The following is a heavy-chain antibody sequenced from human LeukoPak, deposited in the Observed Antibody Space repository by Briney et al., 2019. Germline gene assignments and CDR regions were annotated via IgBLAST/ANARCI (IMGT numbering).Heavy chain of an antibody. V-gene: IGHV4-59*01. D-gene: IGHD3-10*01. Sequence: SETLSLTCTVSGGSISSYYWSWIRQPPGKGLEWIGYIYYSGSTNYNPSLKSRVTISVDTSKNQFSLKLSSVTAADTAVYYCARGSLLWFGELSPMFDYWSQGTLVTVSS. CDR2: IYYSGST. CDR3: ARGSLLWFGELSPMFDY. CDR1: GGSISSYY. J-gene: IGHJ4*02.